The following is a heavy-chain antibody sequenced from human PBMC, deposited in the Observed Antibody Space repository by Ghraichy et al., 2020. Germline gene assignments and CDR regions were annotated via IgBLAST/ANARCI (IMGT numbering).Heavy chain of an antibody. J-gene: IGHJ6*01. CDR2: ISTSGNTI. CDR1: EFTFSGYE. D-gene: IGHD3-16*01. V-gene: IGHV3-48*03. CDR3: ARDRHYYYGMDV. Sequence: GGSLRLSCEASEFTFSGYEMNWVRLAPGRGLEWLSYISTSGNTIYSASSVKGRFTISRDNAKNSDYLQMNRLTAEDTAIYYCARDRHYYYGMDVWGQGATVTVSS.